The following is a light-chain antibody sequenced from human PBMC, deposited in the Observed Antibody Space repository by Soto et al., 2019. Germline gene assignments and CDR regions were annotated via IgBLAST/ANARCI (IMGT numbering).Light chain of an antibody. CDR1: QSISSY. J-gene: IGKJ1*01. Sequence: DIQMTQSPSSLSASVGDRVTITCRSSQSISSYLNWYQHKXXXAPKLLIYAASSLQSWVPSRFSGRGSGTELTLIISSTQPEDSAVYYCQQYNSWLWTFGQGTKVDIK. V-gene: IGKV1-39*01. CDR3: QQYNSWLWT. CDR2: AAS.